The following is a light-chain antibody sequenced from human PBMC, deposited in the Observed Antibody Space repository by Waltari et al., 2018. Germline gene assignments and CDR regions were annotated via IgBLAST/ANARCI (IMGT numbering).Light chain of an antibody. CDR2: DTT. J-gene: IGLJ3*02. CDR3: LLWYSGARWV. CDR1: TGAVTSGHY. Sequence: QAVVTQEPSLTVSPGGTFTLTCGSSTGAVTSGHYPYWFQQKPGQVPRPLIYDTTNKPAWTPARFSGSLLGGKAALTLSGAQPEDEAEYYCLLWYSGARWVFGGGTKLSVL. V-gene: IGLV7-46*01.